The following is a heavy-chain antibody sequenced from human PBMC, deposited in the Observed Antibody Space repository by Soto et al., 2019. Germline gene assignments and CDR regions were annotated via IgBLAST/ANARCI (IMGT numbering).Heavy chain of an antibody. D-gene: IGHD1-1*01. J-gene: IGHJ5*02. Sequence: EVQLLESGGGLGQPGGSLRLSCAASGFTFSTYTMNWVRQGPGQGLEWVSAIIGGGTTYYADSVKGRFTISRDDSKNTLDVQLKGLRAEGTAIYYCAKGRQPDGRWTIGPWGQGAQVTGSS. CDR1: GFTFSTYT. CDR2: IIGGGTT. V-gene: IGHV3-23*01. CDR3: AKGRQPDGRWTIGP.